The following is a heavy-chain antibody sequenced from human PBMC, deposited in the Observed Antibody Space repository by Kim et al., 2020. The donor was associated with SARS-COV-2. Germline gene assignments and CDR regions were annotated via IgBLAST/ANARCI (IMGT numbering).Heavy chain of an antibody. CDR2: ISAYNGNT. Sequence: ASVKVSCKASGYTFTSYGISWVRQAPGQGLEWMGWISAYNGNTNYAQKLQGRVTMTTDTSTSTAYMELRSLRSDDTAVYYCARSGDVLRYFDWLLYNYYFDYWGQGTLVTVSS. V-gene: IGHV1-18*01. D-gene: IGHD3-9*01. J-gene: IGHJ4*02. CDR1: GYTFTSYG. CDR3: ARSGDVLRYFDWLLYNYYFDY.